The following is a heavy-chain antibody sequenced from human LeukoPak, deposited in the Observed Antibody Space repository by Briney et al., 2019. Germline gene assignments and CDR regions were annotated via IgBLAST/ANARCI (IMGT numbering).Heavy chain of an antibody. CDR2: IYYSGST. CDR3: AGFWSGYNYYYGMDV. CDR1: GISINTYY. Sequence: SETLSLTCTVSGISINTYYWSWIRQHPGKGLEWIGYIYYSGSTYYNPSLKSRVTISVDTSKNQFSLKLSSVTAADTAVYYCAGFWSGYNYYYGMDVWGQGTTVTVSS. V-gene: IGHV4-59*06. D-gene: IGHD3-3*01. J-gene: IGHJ6*02.